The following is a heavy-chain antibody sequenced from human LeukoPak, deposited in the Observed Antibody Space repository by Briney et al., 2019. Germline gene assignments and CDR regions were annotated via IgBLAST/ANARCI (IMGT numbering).Heavy chain of an antibody. CDR3: ARGGRERNSGSYLALNY. Sequence: TPSETLSLTCAVYGGSFSGYYWSWIRQPPGKGLEWIGEINHSGSTSYNPSLKSRVTISVDTSKNQFSLKLSSVTAADTAVYYCARGGRERNSGSYLALNYWGQGTLVTVSS. J-gene: IGHJ4*02. V-gene: IGHV4-34*01. CDR1: GGSFSGYY. D-gene: IGHD1-26*01. CDR2: INHSGST.